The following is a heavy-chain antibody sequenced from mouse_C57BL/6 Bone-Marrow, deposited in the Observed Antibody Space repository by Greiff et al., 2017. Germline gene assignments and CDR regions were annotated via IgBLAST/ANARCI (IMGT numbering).Heavy chain of an antibody. V-gene: IGHV1-55*01. CDR2: IYPGSGST. D-gene: IGHD2-2*01. CDR3: ARGLWLRRLYYYAMDY. Sequence: QVQLQQPGAELVKPGASVKMSCKASGYTFTSYWITWVKQRPGQGLEWIGDIYPGSGSTNYNEKFKSKATLTVDTSSSTAYMQLSSLTSEDSAVYYWARGLWLRRLYYYAMDYWGQGTSVTVSS. J-gene: IGHJ4*01. CDR1: GYTFTSYW.